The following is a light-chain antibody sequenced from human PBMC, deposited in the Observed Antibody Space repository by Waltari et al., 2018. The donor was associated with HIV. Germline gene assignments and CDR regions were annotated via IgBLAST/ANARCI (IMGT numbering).Light chain of an antibody. Sequence: SYELTQPPSVSVSPGQTASITCSGDKLGNKYACWYQLKPGQSPVLVIDQDSKRPSGIPERFSGSNSGNTATLTISGTQAMDEADYYCQAWDSETVVFGGGTKLTVL. CDR2: QDS. CDR1: KLGNKY. V-gene: IGLV3-1*01. J-gene: IGLJ2*01. CDR3: QAWDSETVV.